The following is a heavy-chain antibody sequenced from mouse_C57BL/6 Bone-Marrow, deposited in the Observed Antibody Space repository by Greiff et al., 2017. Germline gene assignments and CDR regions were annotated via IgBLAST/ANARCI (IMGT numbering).Heavy chain of an antibody. Sequence: QVQLQQSGAELVMPGASVKLSCKASGYTFTSYWMHWVKQRPGQGLEWIGEIDPSDSYTNYNQKFKGKSTLTVDKSSSTAYMQLSSLTSEDSAVYYCARSVTVVATDYFDYWGQGTTLTVSS. V-gene: IGHV1-69*01. J-gene: IGHJ2*01. CDR1: GYTFTSYW. CDR2: IDPSDSYT. CDR3: ARSVTVVATDYFDY. D-gene: IGHD1-1*01.